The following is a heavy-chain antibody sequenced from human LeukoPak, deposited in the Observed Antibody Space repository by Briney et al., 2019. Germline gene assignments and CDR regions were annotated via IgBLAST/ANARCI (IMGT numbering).Heavy chain of an antibody. Sequence: SETLSLTCTVSGGSISSSNYYWGWIRQPPGKGLEWIGSIYYSGTTYYNPSLKSRVTISVDTSKNQFSLKLSSVTAADTAVYYCAGDYYGSGSFDYWGQGTLVTVSS. V-gene: IGHV4-39*07. J-gene: IGHJ4*02. CDR3: AGDYYGSGSFDY. CDR1: GGSISSSNYY. D-gene: IGHD3-10*01. CDR2: IYYSGTT.